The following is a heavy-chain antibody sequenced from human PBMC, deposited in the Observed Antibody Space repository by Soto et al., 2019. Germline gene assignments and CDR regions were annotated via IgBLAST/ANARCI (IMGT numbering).Heavy chain of an antibody. CDR2: IYPGDSDT. CDR3: ARHLDSSSFPPDAFDI. CDR1: GYSFTSYW. J-gene: IGHJ3*02. V-gene: IGHV5-51*01. D-gene: IGHD6-13*01. Sequence: PGESLTISSKGSGYSFTSYWIGWVRQMPGKGLEWMGIIYPGDSDTRYSPSFQGQVTISADKSISTAYLQWSSLKASDTAMYYCARHLDSSSFPPDAFDIWGQGTMVTVSS.